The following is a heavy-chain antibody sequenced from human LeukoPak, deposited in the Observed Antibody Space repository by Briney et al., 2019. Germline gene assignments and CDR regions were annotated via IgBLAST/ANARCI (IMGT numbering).Heavy chain of an antibody. CDR1: GGSISSSSYY. J-gene: IGHJ4*02. CDR2: IYYSGTT. Sequence: SETLSLTCTVSGGSISSSSYYWGWIRQPPGKGLEWIGSIYYSGTTYYNPSLKSRVTISVDTSKNQFSLKLSSVSAADTAVYYCARGRRWFGGWGQGTLVTVSS. V-gene: IGHV4-39*01. CDR3: ARGRRWFGG. D-gene: IGHD3-10*01.